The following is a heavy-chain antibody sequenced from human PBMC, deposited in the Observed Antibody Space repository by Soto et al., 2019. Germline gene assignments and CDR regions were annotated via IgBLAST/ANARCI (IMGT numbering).Heavy chain of an antibody. D-gene: IGHD7-27*01. CDR3: AKETQANLGTGGFDY. CDR2: ISWNSGTV. V-gene: IGHV3-9*01. Sequence: GGSLRLSCAASGFTFDDYAMHWVRQAPGKGLEWVSGISWNSGTVGYADSVKGRFTISRDNAKNSLYLQMKSLRAEDTALYYCAKETQANLGTGGFDYWGQGSPVTVSS. J-gene: IGHJ4*02. CDR1: GFTFDDYA.